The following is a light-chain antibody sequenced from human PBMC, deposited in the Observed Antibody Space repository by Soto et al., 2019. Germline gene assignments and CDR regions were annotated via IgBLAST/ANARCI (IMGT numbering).Light chain of an antibody. Sequence: DIQMTQSPSSLSMSVGDRVTITCRASQNIGTSLNWYQMKLGRAPKLLIYSASTLQSGAPSRFSGGGSGTDFTLTINSLQPEDFATYSWQQSYNAPYTFGQGTMLEIK. J-gene: IGKJ2*01. CDR3: QQSYNAPYT. CDR2: SAS. V-gene: IGKV1-39*01. CDR1: QNIGTS.